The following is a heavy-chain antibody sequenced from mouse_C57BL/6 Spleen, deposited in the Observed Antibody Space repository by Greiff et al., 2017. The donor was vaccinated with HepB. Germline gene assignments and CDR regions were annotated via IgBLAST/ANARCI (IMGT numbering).Heavy chain of an antibody. J-gene: IGHJ2*01. D-gene: IGHD2-4*01. Sequence: QVQLQQPGAELVMPGASVKLSCKASGYTFTSYWMHWVKQRPGQGLEWIGEIDPSDSYTNYNQKFKGKSTLTVDKSSSTAYMPLSSLTSEDSAVYYCARGESNYDYDEGFDYWGQGTTLTVSS. CDR3: ARGESNYDYDEGFDY. CDR1: GYTFTSYW. CDR2: IDPSDSYT. V-gene: IGHV1-69*01.